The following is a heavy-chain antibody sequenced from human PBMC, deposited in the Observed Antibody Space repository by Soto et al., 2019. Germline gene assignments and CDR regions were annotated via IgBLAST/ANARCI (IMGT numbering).Heavy chain of an antibody. D-gene: IGHD3-16*01. J-gene: IGHJ4*02. CDR2: ISHDGGDK. Sequence: QVQLVESGGGVVQPGRSLRLSCAASGFTFSSYTMHWVRQTPGKGLEWVADISHDGGDKYYADSVKGRFTISRDNSKNTLYPQKNSLRAEDKSVYYWAREYRLAGVAPGDWGQGILVTVSS. CDR3: AREYRLAGVAPGD. V-gene: IGHV3-30-3*01. CDR1: GFTFSSYT.